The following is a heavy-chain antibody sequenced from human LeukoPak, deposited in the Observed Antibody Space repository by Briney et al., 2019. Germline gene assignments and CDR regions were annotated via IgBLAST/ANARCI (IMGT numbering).Heavy chain of an antibody. J-gene: IGHJ4*02. V-gene: IGHV4-31*03. CDR2: IYYSGHT. CDR3: ARLTLYDSSGYYSSHFNY. Sequence: SETLSLTCTVSGGSISSGGYYWSWLRQHPGKGLEWIGYIYYSGHTYYNPSLESRVTISVDTSMNQFSLKLSSVTAADTAVYYCARLTLYDSSGYYSSHFNYWGQGTLVTVSS. CDR1: GGSISSGGYY. D-gene: IGHD3-22*01.